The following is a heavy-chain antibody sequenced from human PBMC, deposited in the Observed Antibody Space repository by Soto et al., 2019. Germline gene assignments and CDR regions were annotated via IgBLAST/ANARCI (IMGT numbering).Heavy chain of an antibody. CDR2: IKSKTDGGTT. D-gene: IGHD6-13*01. V-gene: IGHV3-15*07. CDR3: TTGAAGAPSDYGMDV. Sequence: GGSLRLSCAASGFTFSNAWMNWVRQAPGKGLEWVGRIKSKTDGGTTDYAAPVKGRFTISRDDSKNTLYLQMNSLKTEDTAVYYCTTGAAGAPSDYGMDVWGQGTTVTVSS. J-gene: IGHJ6*02. CDR1: GFTFSNAW.